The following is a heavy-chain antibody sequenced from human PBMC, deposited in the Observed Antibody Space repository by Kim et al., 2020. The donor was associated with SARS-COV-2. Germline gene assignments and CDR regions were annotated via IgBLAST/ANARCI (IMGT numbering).Heavy chain of an antibody. CDR1: GFNFNNFG. D-gene: IGHD3-22*01. J-gene: IGHJ6*04. CDR3: SKWKGFMELGLDYYSVLVV. Sequence: GGSLRLSCTASGFNFNNFGLHWVRQAPGKGLEWVAVISYEGSKKYYSDSLKGRFTISRDTSKNTLDLQMNSLRGEDTAVYYCSKWKGFMELGLDYYSVLVVWGSGNPVIVSS. CDR2: ISYEGSKK. V-gene: IGHV3-30*18.